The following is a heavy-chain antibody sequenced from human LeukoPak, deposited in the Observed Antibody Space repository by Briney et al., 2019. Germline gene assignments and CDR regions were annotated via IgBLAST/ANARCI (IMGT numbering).Heavy chain of an antibody. D-gene: IGHD3-10*01. Sequence: SETLSLTCTVSGGSISSYYWSWIRQPAGKGLEWIGRIYTSGSTYYNPSLKSRVTISVDTSKNQFSLKLSSVTAADTAVYYCASPPSYGSGSYLYFDYWGQGTLVTVSS. J-gene: IGHJ4*02. CDR2: IYTSGST. CDR3: ASPPSYGSGSYLYFDY. CDR1: GGSISSYY. V-gene: IGHV4-4*07.